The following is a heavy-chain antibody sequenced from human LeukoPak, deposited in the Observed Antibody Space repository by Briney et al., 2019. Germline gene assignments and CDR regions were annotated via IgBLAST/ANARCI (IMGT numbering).Heavy chain of an antibody. V-gene: IGHV4-34*01. D-gene: IGHD3-10*01. CDR3: ARAFVVHDY. CDR1: GGSFSGYY. Sequence: PSETLSLTCAVYGGSFSGYYWSWIRQPPGKGLEWIGEISHSGSTNYNPSLKSRVTISVDTSKNQFSLKLSSVTAADTAVYYCARAFVVHDYWGQGTLVTVSS. CDR2: ISHSGST. J-gene: IGHJ4*02.